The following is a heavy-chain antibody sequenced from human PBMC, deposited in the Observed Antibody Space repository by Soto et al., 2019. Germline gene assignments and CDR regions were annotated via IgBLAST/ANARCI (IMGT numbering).Heavy chain of an antibody. CDR1: GGSISTYY. V-gene: IGHV4-59*08. D-gene: IGHD3-10*01. CDR3: ARLLWSRGDWFDP. CDR2: IYYSGST. Sequence: SETLSLTCTVSGGSISTYYWTWIRQPPGKGLEWIGYIYYSGSTNYNPSLKSRVTISVDTSKNQFSLKLSSVTAADTAVYYCARLLWSRGDWFDPWGQGTLVTAS. J-gene: IGHJ5*02.